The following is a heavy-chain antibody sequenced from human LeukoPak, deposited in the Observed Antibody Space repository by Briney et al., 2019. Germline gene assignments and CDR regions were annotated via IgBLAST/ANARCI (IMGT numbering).Heavy chain of an antibody. CDR3: ALLLTTRPW. Sequence: ASVKVSCKASGYTFTSYNINLVRQATGQGLEWMGWMNPNSGNTGYAQKFQGRITMTRNTSISTAYMELSSLRSEDTAVYFCALLLTTRPWWGQGTLVTVSS. J-gene: IGHJ4*02. V-gene: IGHV1-8*01. CDR2: MNPNSGNT. CDR1: GYTFTSYN. D-gene: IGHD6-6*01.